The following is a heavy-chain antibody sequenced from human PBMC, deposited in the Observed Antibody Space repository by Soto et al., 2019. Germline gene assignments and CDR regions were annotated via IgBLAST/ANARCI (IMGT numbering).Heavy chain of an antibody. CDR1: GYTFTGYY. D-gene: IGHD5-18*01. Sequence: ASVKVSCKASGYTFTGYYMHWVRQAPGQGLEWMGWINPNSGGTNYAQKFQGRVTMTRDTSISTAYMELSRLRSDDTAVYYCARSRQYSYGSLGFDPWGQGTMLTVYS. J-gene: IGHJ5*02. CDR2: INPNSGGT. CDR3: ARSRQYSYGSLGFDP. V-gene: IGHV1-2*02.